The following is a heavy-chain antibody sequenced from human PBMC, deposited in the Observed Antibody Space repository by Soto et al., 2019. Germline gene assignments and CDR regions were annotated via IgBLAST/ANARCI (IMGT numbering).Heavy chain of an antibody. V-gene: IGHV3-33*01. Sequence: PGGSLSLSCAASGFPFRSYGMHWVRQAPGKGLEWMASIWYDGSNDEYVDSVKGRFTISRDNSKNTLYLQMNGLRAEDTAVYFCARWPYTRTWYSLDYWGLGTLVTVSS. CDR2: IWYDGSND. CDR3: ARWPYTRTWYSLDY. J-gene: IGHJ4*02. D-gene: IGHD6-13*01. CDR1: GFPFRSYG.